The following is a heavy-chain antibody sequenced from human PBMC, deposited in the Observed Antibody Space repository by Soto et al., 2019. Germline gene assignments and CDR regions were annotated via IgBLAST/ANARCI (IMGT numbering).Heavy chain of an antibody. D-gene: IGHD2-8*01. CDR1: GYTFTAYY. J-gene: IGHJ4*02. CDR3: ARDTYANFDY. Sequence: ASVTVSCKASGYTFTAYYMHWVRQAPGQGLEWMGWVNPGNGTTSFAQKFQGRVTMTRDTSISTAYMELSGLRSDDTAMYYCARDTYANFDYWGQGTLVTVSS. CDR2: VNPGNGTT. V-gene: IGHV1-2*02.